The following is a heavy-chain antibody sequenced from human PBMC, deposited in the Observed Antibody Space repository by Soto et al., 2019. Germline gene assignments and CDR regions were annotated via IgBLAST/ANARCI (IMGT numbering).Heavy chain of an antibody. Sequence: QVQLVQSGAEVKKPGASVKVSSKASGYTFTAYSIHWVRQAPGQGLEWMGWINPKNGDTNTAQKFQGRVTMTRDTSITTAYMELTSLRSDDTAIHYCAWEWDPAMVPRADYWGQGSLVTVSS. CDR2: INPKNGDT. V-gene: IGHV1-2*02. CDR3: AWEWDPAMVPRADY. CDR1: GYTFTAYS. J-gene: IGHJ4*02. D-gene: IGHD5-18*01.